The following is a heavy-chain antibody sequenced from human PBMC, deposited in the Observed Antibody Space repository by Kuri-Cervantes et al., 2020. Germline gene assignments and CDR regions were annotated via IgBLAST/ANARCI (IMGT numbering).Heavy chain of an antibody. J-gene: IGHJ6*04. CDR1: GFTFTSYS. V-gene: IGHV3-48*04. D-gene: IGHD3-9*01. CDR2: ISSSGSTI. CDR3: ARDGTIFWIPVMDV. Sequence: GESLKISCAASGFTFTSYSMNWVRQAPGKGLEWVSYISSSGSTIYYADSVKGRFTISRDNAKNSLYLQMNSLRAEDTAVYYCARDGTIFWIPVMDVWGKGTTVTVSS.